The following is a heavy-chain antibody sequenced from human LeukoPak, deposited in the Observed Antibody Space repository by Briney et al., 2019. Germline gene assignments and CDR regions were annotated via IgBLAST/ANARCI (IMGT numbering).Heavy chain of an antibody. J-gene: IGHJ6*02. CDR1: GYTFTNYD. D-gene: IGHD3-10*01. CDR3: ARGSKLWFGESPYYYYGMDV. CDR2: MNPNSGNT. Sequence: ASVKVSCKASGYTFTNYDINWVRQATGQGLEWMGWMNPNSGNTGYAQKFQGRVTMTRNTSISTAYMELSSLRSEDTAVYYCARGSKLWFGESPYYYYGMDVWGQGTTVTVSS. V-gene: IGHV1-8*02.